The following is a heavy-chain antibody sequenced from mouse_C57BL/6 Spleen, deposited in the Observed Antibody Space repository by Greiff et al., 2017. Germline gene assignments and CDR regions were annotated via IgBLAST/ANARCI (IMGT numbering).Heavy chain of an antibody. CDR3: ARGNWDLYFDY. CDR2: IDPSDSYT. J-gene: IGHJ2*01. CDR1: GYTFTSYW. Sequence: QVQLQQPGAELVMPGASVKLSCKASGYTFTSYWMHWVKQRPGQGLEWIGEIDPSDSYTNYNQKFKGKSTLTVDKSSSTAYMQLSSLTSEDSAVYYCARGNWDLYFDYWGQGTTLTVSS. D-gene: IGHD4-1*01. V-gene: IGHV1-69*01.